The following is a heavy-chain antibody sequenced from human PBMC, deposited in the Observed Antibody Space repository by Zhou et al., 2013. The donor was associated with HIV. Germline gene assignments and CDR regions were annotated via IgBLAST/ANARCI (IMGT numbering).Heavy chain of an antibody. CDR1: GYTFTTYY. J-gene: IGHJ2*01. Sequence: QVQLVQSGAEVKKPGASVKVSCEASGYTFTTYYMHWVRQAPGQGFEWMGIINPSGGSTTYAQKFQGRVTMTRDTSTSTVYMELTRLRSDDTAVYYCARDRFYYDSSGNYGWNRYWYFDVWGRGTLVTVSS. CDR3: ARDRFYYDSSGNYGWNRYWYFDV. V-gene: IGHV1-46*01. CDR2: INPSGGST. D-gene: IGHD3-22*01.